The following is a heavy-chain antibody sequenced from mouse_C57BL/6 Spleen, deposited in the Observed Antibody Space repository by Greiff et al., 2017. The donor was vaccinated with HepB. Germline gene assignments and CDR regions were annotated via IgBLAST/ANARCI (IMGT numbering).Heavy chain of an antibody. CDR1: GYAFSSSW. J-gene: IGHJ3*01. CDR3: ARCLYYDYDGFAY. CDR2: IYPGDGDT. D-gene: IGHD2-4*01. Sequence: VQLQQSGPELVKPGASVKISCKASGYAFSSSWMNWVKQRPGKGLEWIGRIYPGDGDTNYNGKFKGKATLTADKSSSTAYMQLSSLTSEDSAVYFCARCLYYDYDGFAYWGQGTLVTVSA. V-gene: IGHV1-82*01.